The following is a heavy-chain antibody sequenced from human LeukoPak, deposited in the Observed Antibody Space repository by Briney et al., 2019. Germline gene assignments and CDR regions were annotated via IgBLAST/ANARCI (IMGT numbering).Heavy chain of an antibody. V-gene: IGHV3-21*01. D-gene: IGHD4-17*01. CDR3: ARDRRAVTTTFDS. Sequence: GGSLRLSCAAPGFTFSSYYMNWVRQAPGEGLEWVSSISNTGSYIYYADSVKGRFTVSRDNAKNSLYLQMNSLRAEDTAVYYCARDRRAVTTTFDSWGQGTLLTVSS. CDR1: GFTFSSYY. CDR2: ISNTGSYI. J-gene: IGHJ4*02.